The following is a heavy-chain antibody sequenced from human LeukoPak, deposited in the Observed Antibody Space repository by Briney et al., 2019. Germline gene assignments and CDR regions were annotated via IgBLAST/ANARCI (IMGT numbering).Heavy chain of an antibody. CDR2: IWYDGSNK. CDR1: GFTFSSYG. CDR3: ARDRVRWDYYDSSGYYREGVDY. D-gene: IGHD3-22*01. V-gene: IGHV3-33*01. Sequence: GGSLRLSCAASGFTFSSYGMHWVRQAPGKGLEWVAVIWYDGSNKYYADSVKGRFTISRDNSKNTLYLQMNSLRAEDTAVYYCARDRVRWDYYDSSGYYREGVDYWGQGTLVTVSS. J-gene: IGHJ4*02.